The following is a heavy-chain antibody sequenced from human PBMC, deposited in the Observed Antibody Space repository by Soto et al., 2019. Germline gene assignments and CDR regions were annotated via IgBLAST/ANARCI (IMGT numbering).Heavy chain of an antibody. CDR2: IKSKTDGGTT. Sequence: TGGSLRLSCAASGFTFSNAWMSWVRQAPGKGLEWVGRIKSKTDGGTTDYAAPVKGRFTISRDDSKNTLYLQMNSLKTEDTAVYYCTTGHYYDSSGYYYRDYWGQGTLVTVSS. J-gene: IGHJ4*02. CDR3: TTGHYYDSSGYYYRDY. D-gene: IGHD3-22*01. CDR1: GFTFSNAW. V-gene: IGHV3-15*01.